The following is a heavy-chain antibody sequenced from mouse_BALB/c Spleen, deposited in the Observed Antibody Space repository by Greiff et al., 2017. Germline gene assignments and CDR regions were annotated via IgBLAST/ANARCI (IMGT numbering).Heavy chain of an antibody. J-gene: IGHJ4*01. V-gene: IGHV1S137*01. CDR2: ISTYYGDA. CDR1: GYTFTDYA. CDR3: ARSPGNRGGYAMDY. Sequence: QVQLQQSGAELVRPGVSVKISCKGSGYTFTDYAMHWVKQSHAKSLEWIGVISTYYGDASYNQKFKGKATMTVDKSSSTAYMELARLTSEDSAIYYCARSPGNRGGYAMDYWGQGTSVTVSS. D-gene: IGHD2-1*01.